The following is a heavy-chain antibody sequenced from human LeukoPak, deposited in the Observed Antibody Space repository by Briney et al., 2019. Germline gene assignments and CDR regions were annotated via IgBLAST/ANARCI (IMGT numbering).Heavy chain of an antibody. Sequence: GESLKIFCKGSGYSFTSYWIGWVRQMPGKGLERMGIIYPGDSDTRYSPSFQGQVTISADKSISTAYLQWSSLKASDTAMYYCARPAGYYDSSGYYNVYYFDYWGQGTLVTVSS. CDR2: IYPGDSDT. D-gene: IGHD3-22*01. CDR1: GYSFTSYW. CDR3: ARPAGYYDSSGYYNVYYFDY. J-gene: IGHJ4*02. V-gene: IGHV5-51*01.